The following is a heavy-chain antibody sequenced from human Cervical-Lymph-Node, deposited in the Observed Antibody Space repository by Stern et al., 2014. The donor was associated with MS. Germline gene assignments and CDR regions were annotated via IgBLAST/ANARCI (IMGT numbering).Heavy chain of an antibody. CDR3: TKRESDFWSGGFDP. V-gene: IGHV3-30*18. CDR1: GFTFSVYG. Sequence: QVQLVQSGGGVVQPGRSLRLSCAASGFTFSVYGMHWVRQAPGKGLEWVALLSYDGSNKSYADSVKGRFTISRDNSKDTLYLQMNSLRSEDTAVYYCTKRESDFWSGGFDPWGQGTLVTVSS. CDR2: LSYDGSNK. J-gene: IGHJ5*02. D-gene: IGHD3-3*01.